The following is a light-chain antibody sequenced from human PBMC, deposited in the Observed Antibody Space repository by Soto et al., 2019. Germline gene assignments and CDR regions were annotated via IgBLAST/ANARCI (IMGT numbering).Light chain of an antibody. V-gene: IGLV2-14*01. CDR1: NSDIGGYNY. Sequence: QSVLTQPASVSGSPGQSITITCTGTNSDIGGYNYVSWYQQHPGKAPKLTIYDVSNRPSGVSNRFSGSKSGNTASLTISGLQAEDEADYYCRSYTSSSTQVFGTGNKVTV. CDR2: DVS. CDR3: RSYTSSSTQV. J-gene: IGLJ1*01.